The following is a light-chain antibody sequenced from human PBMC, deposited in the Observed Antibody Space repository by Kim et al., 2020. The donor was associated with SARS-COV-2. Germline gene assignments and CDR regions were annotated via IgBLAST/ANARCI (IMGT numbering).Light chain of an antibody. CDR3: NSRDSAPWV. J-gene: IGLJ3*02. CDR2: GKN. V-gene: IGLV3-19*01. CDR1: SLRSYY. Sequence: SSELTQDPAVSVALGQTVRITCQGDSLRSYYASWYQQKPGQAPVLVIYGKNNRPSGIPDRFSGSSSGNTASLTITGAQAEDEADYYCNSRDSAPWVFGGG.